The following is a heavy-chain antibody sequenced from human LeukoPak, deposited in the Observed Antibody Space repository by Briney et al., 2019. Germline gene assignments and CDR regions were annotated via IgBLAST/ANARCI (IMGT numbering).Heavy chain of an antibody. CDR3: ARVNYYGSGSYHNWFDP. Sequence: PSETLSLTCAVYGGSFSGYYWSWIRQPPGKGLEWIGEINHNGSTNYNPSLKSRVTISVDTSKNQFSLKLSSVTAADTAVYYCARVNYYGSGSYHNWFDPWGQGTLVTVSS. J-gene: IGHJ5*02. CDR2: INHNGST. CDR1: GGSFSGYY. V-gene: IGHV4-34*01. D-gene: IGHD3-10*01.